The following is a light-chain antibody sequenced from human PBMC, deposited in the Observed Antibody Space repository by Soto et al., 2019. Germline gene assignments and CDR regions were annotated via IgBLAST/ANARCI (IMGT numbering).Light chain of an antibody. V-gene: IGKV1-12*01. CDR3: QQAYSFPIT. Sequence: DIQMTQSPSSVSASVGDRVTVTCRASQGINNWLAWYQKKPGKAPKLLIYAAFSLQSGVPSRFSGSGSGTDFTLTISSLQPEDCAIYFCQQAYSFPITFGQGTRLEIE. CDR1: QGINNW. CDR2: AAF. J-gene: IGKJ5*01.